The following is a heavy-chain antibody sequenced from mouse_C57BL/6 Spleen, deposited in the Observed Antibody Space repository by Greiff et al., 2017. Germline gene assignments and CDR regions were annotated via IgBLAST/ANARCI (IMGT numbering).Heavy chain of an antibody. CDR1: GYTFTEYT. CDR3: ARHEDGIYDGYYGGFAY. V-gene: IGHV1-62-2*01. D-gene: IGHD2-3*01. CDR2: FYPGSGSI. J-gene: IGHJ3*01. Sequence: QVQLKQSGAELVKPGASVKLSCKASGYTFTEYTIHWVKQRSGQGLEWIGWFYPGSGSIKYNEKFKDKATLTADKSSSTVYMELSRLTSEDSAVYFCARHEDGIYDGYYGGFAYWGQGTLVTVSA.